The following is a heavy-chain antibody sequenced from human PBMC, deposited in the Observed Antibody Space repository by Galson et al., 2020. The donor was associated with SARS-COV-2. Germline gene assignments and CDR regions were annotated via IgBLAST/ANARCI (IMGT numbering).Heavy chain of an antibody. Sequence: SGPTLVKPTQTLTLTCTFSGFSLNTSGMCVSWVRQPPGKALEWLALLDWNGDDYYSTSLQTRFTISKDTSKNQVVLTMTDMDPVDTATYYCVRASRYTSAWSRFYDYGLDVWGQGTTVTGSS. CDR2: LDWNGDD. J-gene: IGHJ6*02. V-gene: IGHV2-70*20. CDR1: GFSLNTSGMC. D-gene: IGHD6-19*01. CDR3: VRASRYTSAWSRFYDYGLDV.